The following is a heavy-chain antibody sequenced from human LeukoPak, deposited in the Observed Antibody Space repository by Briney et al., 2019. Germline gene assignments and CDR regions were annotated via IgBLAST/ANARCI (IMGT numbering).Heavy chain of an antibody. CDR3: VRDGGCPGTTGTYEI. CDR2: ISSTGSTI. Sequence: GGSLRLSCAASGFTFRSYEMKWVRQAPGKGLEWVSYISSTGSTIYYADSVKGRFTISRDNAKESLYLEMNSLRVEDTAVYYCVRDGGCPGTTGTYEIWGQGTMVSVSP. D-gene: IGHD1-7*01. J-gene: IGHJ3*02. CDR1: GFTFRSYE. V-gene: IGHV3-48*03.